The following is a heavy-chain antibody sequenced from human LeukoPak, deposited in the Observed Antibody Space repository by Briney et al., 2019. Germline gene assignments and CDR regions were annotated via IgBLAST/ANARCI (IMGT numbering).Heavy chain of an antibody. J-gene: IGHJ4*02. Sequence: ASVKVPCKASGYTFTGYYMHWVRQAPGQGLEWMGWINPNSGGTNYAQKFQGRVTMTRDTSITTAYMELSRLRSDDTAVYYCAREYSSSWYGYWGQGTVVTVSS. CDR2: INPNSGGT. V-gene: IGHV1-2*02. CDR3: AREYSSSWYGY. CDR1: GYTFTGYY. D-gene: IGHD6-13*01.